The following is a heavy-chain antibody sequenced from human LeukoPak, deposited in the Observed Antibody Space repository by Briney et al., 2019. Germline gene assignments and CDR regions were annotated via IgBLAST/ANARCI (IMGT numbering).Heavy chain of an antibody. J-gene: IGHJ3*02. V-gene: IGHV1-18*01. CDR2: ISAYNGNT. Sequence: ASVKVSCKASGYTFTSYGISWVRQAPGQGLEWMGWISAYNGNTNYAQKLQDRVTMTTDTSTSTAYMELRSLRSDDTAVYYCATRVHCSGGSCYSGYDAFDMWGQGTMVTVFS. D-gene: IGHD2-15*01. CDR3: ATRVHCSGGSCYSGYDAFDM. CDR1: GYTFTSYG.